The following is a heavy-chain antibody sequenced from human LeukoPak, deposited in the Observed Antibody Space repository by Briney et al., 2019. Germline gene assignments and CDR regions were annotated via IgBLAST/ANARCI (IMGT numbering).Heavy chain of an antibody. CDR3: ATEVPYYYGSFDY. J-gene: IGHJ4*02. V-gene: IGHV4-39*07. CDR2: IYYSVTT. CDR1: GGSISSSSYY. Sequence: PSETLSLTCTVSGGSISSSSYYWGWIRQPPGKGLEWIGSIYYSVTTYYNPSLKSRVTISVDTSKNQFSLKLSSVTAADTAVYYCATEVPYYYGSFDYWGQGTLVTVSS. D-gene: IGHD3-10*01.